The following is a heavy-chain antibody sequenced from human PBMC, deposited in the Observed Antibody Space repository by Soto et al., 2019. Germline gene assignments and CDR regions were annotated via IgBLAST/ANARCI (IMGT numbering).Heavy chain of an antibody. CDR3: ARAFLELPFDY. CDR2: INPSGGST. CDR1: GYTFTSYY. Sequence: ASVKVSGKASGYTFTSYYMHWVRQAPGQGLEWMGIINPSGGSTSYAQKFQGRVTMTRDTSTNTVYMELSSLRSEDTAVYYCARAFLELPFDYWGQGTLVTVSS. J-gene: IGHJ4*02. V-gene: IGHV1-46*01. D-gene: IGHD3-3*01.